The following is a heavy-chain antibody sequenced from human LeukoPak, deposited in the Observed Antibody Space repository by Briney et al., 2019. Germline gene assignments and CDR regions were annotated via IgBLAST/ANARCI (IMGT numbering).Heavy chain of an antibody. Sequence: PSQTLSLTCTVSGGSISSGDYYWSWIRQPPGKGLEWIGYIYYSGSTYYNPSLKSRVTISVDASKNQFSLKLSSVTAADTAVYYCAREANDFWSGYYTYYFDYWGQGTLVTVSS. CDR1: GGSISSGDYY. CDR3: AREANDFWSGYYTYYFDY. V-gene: IGHV4-30-4*01. J-gene: IGHJ4*02. CDR2: IYYSGST. D-gene: IGHD3-3*01.